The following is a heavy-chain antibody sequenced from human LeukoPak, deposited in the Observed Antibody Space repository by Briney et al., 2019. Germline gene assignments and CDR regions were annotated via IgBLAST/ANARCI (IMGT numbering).Heavy chain of an antibody. Sequence: SETLSLTRAVSGYSISSGYYWGWIRQPPGKGLEWIGSIYHSGSTYYNPSLKSRVTISVDTSKNQFSLKLSSVTAADTAVYYCARDIGSGSDYWGQGTLVTVSS. CDR1: GYSISSGYY. D-gene: IGHD3-10*01. CDR3: ARDIGSGSDY. CDR2: IYHSGST. V-gene: IGHV4-38-2*02. J-gene: IGHJ4*02.